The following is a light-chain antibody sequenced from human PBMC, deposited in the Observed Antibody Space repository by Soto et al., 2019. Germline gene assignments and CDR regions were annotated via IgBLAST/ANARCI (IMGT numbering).Light chain of an antibody. V-gene: IGLV2-23*01. Sequence: QSVLTQPASVSGSPGQSITISCTGTSRDVGNYNLVSWYQQHPGKAPKLMIYEDSERPSGVSNRFSGSKSGNTASLTISGLQADDEADYYCCSYAGSSTFLVVFGGGTKVTVL. CDR1: SRDVGNYNL. J-gene: IGLJ2*01. CDR2: EDS. CDR3: CSYAGSSTFLVV.